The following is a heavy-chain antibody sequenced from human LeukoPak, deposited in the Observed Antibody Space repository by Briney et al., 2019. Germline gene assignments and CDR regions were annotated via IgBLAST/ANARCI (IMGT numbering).Heavy chain of an antibody. Sequence: PSETLSLTCTVSGGSISSGSYYWSWIRQPAGKGLEWIGSIYYSGSTYYNPSLKSRVTISVDTSKNQFSLKLSSVTAADTAVYYCARDDGDGDYDYWGQGTLVTVSS. J-gene: IGHJ4*02. D-gene: IGHD3-10*01. CDR3: ARDDGDGDYDY. V-gene: IGHV4-39*07. CDR1: GGSISSGSYY. CDR2: IYYSGST.